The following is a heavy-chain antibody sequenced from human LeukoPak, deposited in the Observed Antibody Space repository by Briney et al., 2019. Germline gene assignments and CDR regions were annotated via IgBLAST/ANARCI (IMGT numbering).Heavy chain of an antibody. D-gene: IGHD4-17*01. Sequence: GGSLRLSCAASGLTFDNYAMPWVRQAPGKGLECVSGISGSGSNTYQADSVKGRFTISRDNSKTTLYLQMNSLRAEDTAVYYCAKEGHGDDVAYYYYCDVWGKGPRSPSL. V-gene: IGHV3-23*01. CDR1: GLTFDNYA. J-gene: IGHJ6*03. CDR3: AKEGHGDDVAYYYYCDV. CDR2: ISGSGSNT.